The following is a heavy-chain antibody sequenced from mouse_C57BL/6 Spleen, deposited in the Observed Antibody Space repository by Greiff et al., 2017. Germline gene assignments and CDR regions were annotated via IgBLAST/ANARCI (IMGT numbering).Heavy chain of an antibody. D-gene: IGHD2-4*01. V-gene: IGHV6-3*01. J-gene: IGHJ4*01. CDR3: TEHYDFYYYAMDY. CDR2: IRLKSDNYAT. Sequence: EVQLVESGGGLVQPGGSMKLSCVASGFTFSNYWMNWVRQSPEKGLEWVAQIRLKSDNYATHYAESVKGRFTISRDDSKSSVYLQMNNLRAEDTGIYYCTEHYDFYYYAMDYCGQGTSVTVSS. CDR1: GFTFSNYW.